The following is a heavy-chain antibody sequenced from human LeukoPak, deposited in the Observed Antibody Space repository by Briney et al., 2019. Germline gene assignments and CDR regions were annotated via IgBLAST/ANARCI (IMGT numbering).Heavy chain of an antibody. CDR1: GYTFTSYG. D-gene: IGHD3-22*01. CDR2: ISAYNGNT. V-gene: IGHV1-18*01. CDR3: ARPLGGSGYYHYFDY. J-gene: IGHJ4*02. Sequence: ASVKVSCKASGYTFTSYGISWVRQAPGQGLEWMGWISAYNGNTNYAQKLQGRVTMTTDTSTSTAYMELRSLRSDDTAVYYCARPLGGSGYYHYFDYWGQGTLVTVSS.